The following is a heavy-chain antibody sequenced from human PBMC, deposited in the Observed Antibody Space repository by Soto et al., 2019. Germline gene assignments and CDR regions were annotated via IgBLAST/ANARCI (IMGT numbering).Heavy chain of an antibody. CDR3: VKGEYYYSSSGYYPLDY. CDR1: GFTFSSDA. J-gene: IGHJ4*02. D-gene: IGHD3-22*01. V-gene: IGHV3-64D*06. Sequence: GSLRLSCSASGFTFSSDAVHWVRQAPGKGLEYVSSISTNGDSTHYADSVKGRFTISRDNSKNTQYLQMSSLRADDTAVDYCVKGEYYYSSSGYYPLDYWGLGT. CDR2: ISTNGDST.